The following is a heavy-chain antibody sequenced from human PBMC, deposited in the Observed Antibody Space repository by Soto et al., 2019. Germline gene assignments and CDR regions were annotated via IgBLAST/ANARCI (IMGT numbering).Heavy chain of an antibody. J-gene: IGHJ6*02. CDR1: GLTFNYAW. V-gene: IGHV3-15*01. CDR3: TTRRDYYYYYGMDV. CDR2: IRSKSDGGTT. Sequence: PGGSLRLSCAASGLTFNYAWMTWVRQAPGKGLEWVGRIRSKSDGGTTDYAAPVKGRFTISRDDSKNMLFLQMNSLKTEDTAMYYCTTRRDYYYYYGMDVWGQGTTVTVS.